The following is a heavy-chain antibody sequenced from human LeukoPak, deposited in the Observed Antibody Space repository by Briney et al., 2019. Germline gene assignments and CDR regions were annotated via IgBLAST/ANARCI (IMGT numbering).Heavy chain of an antibody. D-gene: IGHD3-22*01. CDR1: GFTFSSYS. CDR2: ISSSSSTI. J-gene: IGHJ4*02. Sequence: GGSLRLSCAASGFTFSSYSMNWVRQAPGKGLEWVSYISSSSSTIYYADSVKGRFTISRDNAKNSLYLQMNSLRAEDTAAYYCASLSYYYDSSGYLFDYWGQGTLVTVSS. CDR3: ASLSYYYDSSGYLFDY. V-gene: IGHV3-48*01.